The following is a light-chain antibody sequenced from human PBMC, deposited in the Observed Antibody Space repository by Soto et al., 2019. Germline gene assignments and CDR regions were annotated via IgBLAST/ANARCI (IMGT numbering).Light chain of an antibody. CDR2: EVN. Sequence: QSMLTQPPSASGSPGQSVTISRTGTSSDVGGYNYVSWYQQHPGKAPKIMIYEVNKRPSGVPDRFWGSKSGNTASLTISGLQAEDEAEYHCCSYAGTYYVFGTGTKVTVL. CDR1: SSDVGGYNY. V-gene: IGLV2-8*01. CDR3: CSYAGTYYV. J-gene: IGLJ1*01.